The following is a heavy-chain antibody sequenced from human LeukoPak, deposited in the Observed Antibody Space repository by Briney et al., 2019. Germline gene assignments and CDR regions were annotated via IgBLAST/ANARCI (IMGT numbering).Heavy chain of an antibody. CDR3: ARPSNRYSGSYYFDY. J-gene: IGHJ4*02. Sequence: ASVKVSCKASGYTFTGYYMHWVRQAPGQGLEWMGWINPNSGGTNYAQKFQGRVTMTRDTSISTAYVELSRLRSDDTAVYYCARPSNRYSGSYYFDYWGQGTLVTVSS. CDR2: INPNSGGT. V-gene: IGHV1-2*02. D-gene: IGHD1-26*01. CDR1: GYTFTGYY.